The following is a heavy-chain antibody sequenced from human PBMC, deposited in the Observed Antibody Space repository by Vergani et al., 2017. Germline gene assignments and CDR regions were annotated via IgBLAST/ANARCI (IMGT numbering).Heavy chain of an antibody. CDR2: MHHRGKT. V-gene: IGHV4-38-2*02. D-gene: IGHD2-21*01. J-gene: IGHJ2*01. Sequence: QVQLQESGPGLVKPSETLSLTCNVSDYSISSNYYWGWIRQPPGKGLEWIGSMHHRGKTYHNPSLKSRVSVSLDTSKNRFSLNLTSVTATDTAVYYCARSQGDYWYFDLWGPGSLVTVSS. CDR1: DYSISSNYY. CDR3: ARSQGDYWYFDL.